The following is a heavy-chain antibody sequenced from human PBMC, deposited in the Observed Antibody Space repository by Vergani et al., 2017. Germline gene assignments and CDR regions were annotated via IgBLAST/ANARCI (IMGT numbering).Heavy chain of an antibody. Sequence: QVQLVQSGAEVKKPGSSVKVSCKASGGPFKNSAFSWVRQVPGQGLEWMGRIITFFGTTDYAQKFQGRFTIIADEFTKTVDMQLSNLRSEDTAVYYCARGIAIRRFGELYPVTPYYYYGMDVWGQXP. D-gene: IGHD3-10*01. J-gene: IGHJ6*02. CDR2: IITFFGTT. CDR1: GGPFKNSA. CDR3: ARGIAIRRFGELYPVTPYYYYGMDV. V-gene: IGHV1-69*13.